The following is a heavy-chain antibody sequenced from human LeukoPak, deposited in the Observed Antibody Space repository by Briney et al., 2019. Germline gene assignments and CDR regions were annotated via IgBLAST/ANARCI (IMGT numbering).Heavy chain of an antibody. CDR3: ARGLSSSSWYYFDY. D-gene: IGHD6-13*01. V-gene: IGHV3-30-3*01. CDR2: ISYDGSNK. Sequence: PGGSLRLSCAASGFTFSSYAMHWVRRAPGKGLEWVAVISYDGSNKYYADSVKGRFTISRDNSKNTLYLQMNSLRAEDTAVYYCARGLSSSSWYYFDYWGQGTLVTVSS. CDR1: GFTFSSYA. J-gene: IGHJ4*02.